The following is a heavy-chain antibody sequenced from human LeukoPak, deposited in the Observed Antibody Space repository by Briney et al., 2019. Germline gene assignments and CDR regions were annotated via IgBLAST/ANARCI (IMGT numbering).Heavy chain of an antibody. CDR3: AREAAWGNWYFDH. J-gene: IGHJ2*01. CDR2: IGDTGRAK. D-gene: IGHD3-16*01. CDR1: GFDFSLYS. Sequence: GGSLRLSCEVSGFDFSLYSMNWVRQAPGKGLEWVAVIGDTGRAKYYADSVEGRFTASRGNFKNTLYLEMNSLRYDDTALYYCAREAAWGNWYFDHWGRGTLVTVSS. V-gene: IGHV3-33*08.